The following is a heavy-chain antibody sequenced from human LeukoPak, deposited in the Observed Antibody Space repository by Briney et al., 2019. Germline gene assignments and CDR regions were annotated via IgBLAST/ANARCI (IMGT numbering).Heavy chain of an antibody. J-gene: IGHJ4*02. V-gene: IGHV4-31*03. CDR1: GGSISSGGYY. CDR3: ARSIVGGTIDY. D-gene: IGHD1-26*01. Sequence: PSETLSLTCTVSGGSISSGGYYWSWIRQHPGKGLEWIGYTYYSGNAYYNPSLKSRVSISVDTSKNQFSLKLSSLTAADTAVYYCARSIVGGTIDYWGQGTLVTVSS. CDR2: TYYSGNA.